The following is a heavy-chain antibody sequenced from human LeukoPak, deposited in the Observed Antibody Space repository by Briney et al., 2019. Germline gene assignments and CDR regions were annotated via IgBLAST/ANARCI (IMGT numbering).Heavy chain of an antibody. V-gene: IGHV1-2*02. CDR2: VNPKTGGT. CDR1: GYSFTGYH. J-gene: IGHJ3*01. CDR3: AREFSSKLEWLAYVTGDDAFDV. Sequence: ASVKVSCKAFGYSFTGYHLHWVRRAPRQGLEWMGWVNPKTGGTNYARKFQGRVTMTRDTSINTVNMELSRLTSDDTAMYYCAREFSSKLEWLAYVTGDDAFDVWGQGTMITVS. D-gene: IGHD3-3*01.